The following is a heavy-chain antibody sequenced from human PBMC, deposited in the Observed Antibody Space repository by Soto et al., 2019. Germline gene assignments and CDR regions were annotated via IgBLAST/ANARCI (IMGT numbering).Heavy chain of an antibody. D-gene: IGHD2-15*01. Sequence: SETLSLTCAVSGYSISSSNWWGWIRQPPGKGLEWIGYIYYSGTTYYNPSLKSRVTMSVDTSKNQFSLKLTSVTAEDTAVYYCAKDPVVVVAATPLYYGMDVWGQGTTVTVSS. V-gene: IGHV4-28*03. CDR1: GYSISSSNW. CDR2: IYYSGTT. J-gene: IGHJ6*02. CDR3: AKDPVVVVAATPLYYGMDV.